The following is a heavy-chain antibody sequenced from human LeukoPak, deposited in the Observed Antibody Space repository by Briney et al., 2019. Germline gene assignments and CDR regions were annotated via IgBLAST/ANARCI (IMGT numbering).Heavy chain of an antibody. J-gene: IGHJ4*02. CDR1: GGSISSSSYY. CDR2: IYYSGST. V-gene: IGHV4-39*01. D-gene: IGHD5-18*01. Sequence: SETLSLTCTVSGGSISSSSYYWGWIRQPPGKGLEWIGSIYYSGSTYYNPSLKSRVTISVDTSKNQFSLKLSSVTAADTAVYYCARWSYGSGSAYYFDYWGQGTLVTVSS. CDR3: ARWSYGSGSAYYFDY.